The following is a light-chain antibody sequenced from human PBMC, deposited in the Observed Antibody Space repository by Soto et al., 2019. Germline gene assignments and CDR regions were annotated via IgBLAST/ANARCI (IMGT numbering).Light chain of an antibody. CDR3: QQYHSTHYT. CDR1: QSVLYSSNNKNY. CDR2: WAS. V-gene: IGKV4-1*01. Sequence: DIVMTQSPDSLAVSLGERATINCKSSQSVLYSSNNKNYLAWYQQKPGQPPKLLIYWASTRESGVPDRFSGSGSGTEVTLTISSLQAEDVAVYYCQQYHSTHYTFCQGTKLEIK. J-gene: IGKJ2*01.